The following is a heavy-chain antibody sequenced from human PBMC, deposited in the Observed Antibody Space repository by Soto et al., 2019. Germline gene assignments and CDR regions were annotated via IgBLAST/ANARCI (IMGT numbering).Heavy chain of an antibody. J-gene: IGHJ4*02. V-gene: IGHV3-23*01. Sequence: PGGSLKLSCAASGFTFCSYSMSWVRQAPGKGLEWVSAISGSGGSTYYADSVKGRFTISRDHAKNSLYLQMNSLRAEDTAVYYCARSRFDFGELPRHPYYFDYWGQGTLVTVSS. CDR3: ARSRFDFGELPRHPYYFDY. D-gene: IGHD3-10*01. CDR1: GFTFCSYS. CDR2: ISGSGGST.